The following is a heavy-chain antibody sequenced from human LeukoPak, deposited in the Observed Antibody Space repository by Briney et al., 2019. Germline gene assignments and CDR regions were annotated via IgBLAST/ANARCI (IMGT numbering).Heavy chain of an antibody. V-gene: IGHV4-38-2*01. CDR1: GYSISSGYY. J-gene: IGHJ4*02. Sequence: SETQSLTCAVSGYSISSGYYWGWIRQPPGKGLEWIGSIYHSGSTYYNPSLKSRVTISVDTSKNQFSLKLSSVTAADTAVYYCARALEQWLEYYFDYWGQGTLVTVSS. CDR2: IYHSGST. D-gene: IGHD6-19*01. CDR3: ARALEQWLEYYFDY.